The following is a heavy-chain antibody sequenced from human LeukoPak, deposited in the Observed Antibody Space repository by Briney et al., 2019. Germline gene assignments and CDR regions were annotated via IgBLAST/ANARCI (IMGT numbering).Heavy chain of an antibody. CDR3: AKAAYYYDSSGSGSNFGY. CDR2: ISYDGSNK. Sequence: GGSLRLSCAASGFTFSSYGMHWVRQAPGKGLEWVAAISYDGSNKYYADSVKGRFTISRDNSKNTLYLQMNSLRAEDTAVYYCAKAAYYYDSSGSGSNFGYWGQGTLVTVSS. J-gene: IGHJ4*02. CDR1: GFTFSSYG. V-gene: IGHV3-30*18. D-gene: IGHD3-22*01.